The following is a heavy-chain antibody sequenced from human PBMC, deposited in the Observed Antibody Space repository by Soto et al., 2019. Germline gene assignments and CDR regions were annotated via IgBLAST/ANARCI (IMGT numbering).Heavy chain of an antibody. Sequence: SETLSLTCTVSGGSISSYYWSWIRQPPGKGLEWIGYIYYSGSTNYNPSLKSRVTISVDTSKNQFSLKLSSVTAADTAVYYCARGSSWSDPYNWFDPWGQGTLVTVSS. CDR3: ARGSSWSDPYNWFDP. CDR1: GGSISSYY. V-gene: IGHV4-59*01. CDR2: IYYSGST. J-gene: IGHJ5*02. D-gene: IGHD6-13*01.